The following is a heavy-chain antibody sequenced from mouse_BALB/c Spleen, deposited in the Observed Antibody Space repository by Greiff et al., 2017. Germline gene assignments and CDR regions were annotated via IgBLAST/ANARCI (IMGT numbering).Heavy chain of an antibody. CDR1: GYSITSDYA. CDR2: ISYSGST. D-gene: IGHD4-1*01. CDR3: ASNWDYAMDY. V-gene: IGHV3-2*02. J-gene: IGHJ4*01. Sequence: EVKLVESGPGLVKPSQSLSLTCTVTGYSITSDYAWNWIRQFPGNKLEWMGYISYSGSTSYNPSLKSRISITRDTSKNQFFLQLNSVTTEDTATYYCASNWDYAMDYWGQGTSVTVSS.